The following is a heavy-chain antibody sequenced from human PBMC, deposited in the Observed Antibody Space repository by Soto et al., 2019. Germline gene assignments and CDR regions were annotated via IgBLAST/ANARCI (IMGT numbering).Heavy chain of an antibody. CDR3: ARGDDYNDGVYASDI. V-gene: IGHV3-72*01. CDR1: GFIFSDHY. CDR2: IRDKANSYTT. D-gene: IGHD4-4*01. Sequence: EVQMVESGGGLVQPGRSLRLSCAASGFIFSDHYMDWVRQAPGKGLEWVGRIRDKANSYTTEYAASVKGRFTISRDDSKNSLYLQMNSLKIEDTAVYYCARGDDYNDGVYASDIWGQGKMVSVSS. J-gene: IGHJ3*02.